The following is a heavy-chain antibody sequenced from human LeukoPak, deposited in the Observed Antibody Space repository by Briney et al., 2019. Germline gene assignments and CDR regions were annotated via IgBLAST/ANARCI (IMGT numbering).Heavy chain of an antibody. CDR1: GYTFTSYA. CDR2: ISAYNGNT. D-gene: IGHD3-22*01. Sequence: ASVKVSCKASGYTFTSYAMHWVRQAPGQRLEWMGWISAYNGNTNYAQKLQGRVTMTTDTSTSTAYMELRSLRSDDTAVYYCARGLVPRINTYYYDSSGYYYPRGFDYWGQGTLVTVSS. J-gene: IGHJ4*02. CDR3: ARGLVPRINTYYYDSSGYYYPRGFDY. V-gene: IGHV1-18*01.